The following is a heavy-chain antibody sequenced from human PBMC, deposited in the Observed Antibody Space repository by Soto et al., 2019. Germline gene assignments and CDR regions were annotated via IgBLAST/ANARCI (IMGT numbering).Heavy chain of an antibody. CDR1: GVTFTSSA. CDR2: IVVGSGNT. V-gene: IGHV1-58*02. D-gene: IGHD3-3*01. Sequence: GASVKVSCKASGVTFTSSAMQWVRQARGQRLEWIGWIVVGSGNTNYAQKFQERVTITRDMSTSTAYMELSSLRSEDTAVYYCAADKVFGVAVRNWFDPWGQGTLVTVSS. CDR3: AADKVFGVAVRNWFDP. J-gene: IGHJ5*02.